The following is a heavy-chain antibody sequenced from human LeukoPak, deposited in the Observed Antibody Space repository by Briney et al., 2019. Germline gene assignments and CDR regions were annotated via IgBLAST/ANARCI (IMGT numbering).Heavy chain of an antibody. CDR3: PRACGKTSSGGVP. CDR1: GGSISSSSYY. D-gene: IGHD6-25*01. Sequence: PSETLSLTCTVSGGSISSSSYYWGWIRQPPGKGLEWIGSIYYSGSTYYNPSLKSRVTISVDTSKNQFSLKLSSVTAADTAVYYWPRACGKTSSGGVPWGKGTLATVSS. V-gene: IGHV4-39*01. J-gene: IGHJ5*02. CDR2: IYYSGST.